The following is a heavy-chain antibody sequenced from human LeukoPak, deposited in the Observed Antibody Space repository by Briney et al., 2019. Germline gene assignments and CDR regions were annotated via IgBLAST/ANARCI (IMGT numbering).Heavy chain of an antibody. Sequence: ASVKVSCKASGYTFTSYGISWVRQALGQGLEWMGWISAYNGNTNYAQKLQGRVTMTTDTSTSTAYMELRSLRSDDTAVYYCARESSGWYYYYMDVWGKGTTVTVSS. V-gene: IGHV1-18*01. CDR3: ARESSGWYYYYMDV. CDR1: GYTFTSYG. CDR2: ISAYNGNT. D-gene: IGHD6-19*01. J-gene: IGHJ6*03.